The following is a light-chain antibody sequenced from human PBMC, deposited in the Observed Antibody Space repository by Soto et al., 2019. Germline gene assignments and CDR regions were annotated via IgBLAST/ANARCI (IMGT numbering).Light chain of an antibody. Sequence: DIQMTQSPSSLSASVGDRVTITCRASQGIRDAFGWYQQKPGKAPKRLIYAASSLQSGVPSRFRGSGSGTDFTLTIFSLQPENFATDYYLQHNSYPPTFGQVTKVELK. V-gene: IGKV1-17*01. CDR2: AAS. CDR1: QGIRDA. J-gene: IGKJ1*01. CDR3: LQHNSYPPT.